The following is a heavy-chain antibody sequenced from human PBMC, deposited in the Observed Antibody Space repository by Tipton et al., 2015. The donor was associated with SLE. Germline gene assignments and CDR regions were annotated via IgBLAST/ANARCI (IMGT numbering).Heavy chain of an antibody. D-gene: IGHD2/OR15-2a*01. CDR3: AKEMAAQYYTMDV. CDR1: GFTFSTYG. CDR2: IRGGGDST. J-gene: IGHJ6*02. V-gene: IGHV3-23*01. Sequence: LSLTCAASGFTFSTYGMGWVRQTPGKGLEWVSAIRGGGDSTYYADSVKGRFTISRDNSKNTLYVQMNSLRAEDSAVYYCAKEMAAQYYTMDVWGQGTTVIVSS.